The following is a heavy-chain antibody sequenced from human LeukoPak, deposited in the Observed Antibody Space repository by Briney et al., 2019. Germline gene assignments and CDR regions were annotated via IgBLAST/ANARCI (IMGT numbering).Heavy chain of an antibody. Sequence: ASVKVSCKASGYTFTGYFMHWVRQAPGQGLEWMGWINPNIGATKYARKFQGRVTMIRDTSISTAYMELTQLRSDDRALYYCARGQLTDDLFYWGQGTLVTVSS. D-gene: IGHD1-14*01. J-gene: IGHJ4*02. CDR1: GYTFTGYF. CDR3: ARGQLTDDLFY. CDR2: INPNIGAT. V-gene: IGHV1-2*02.